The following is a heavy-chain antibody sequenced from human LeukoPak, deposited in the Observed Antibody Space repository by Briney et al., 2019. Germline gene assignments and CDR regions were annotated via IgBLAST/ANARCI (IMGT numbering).Heavy chain of an antibody. Sequence: GGSLRLSCAASGFTFSSYAMHWVRQAPGRGLEWVAVISYDGSNKYYADSVKGRFTISRDNSKNTLYLQMNSLRAEDTAVYYCARGSDTFDYWGQGTLVTVSS. J-gene: IGHJ4*02. D-gene: IGHD6-19*01. V-gene: IGHV3-30*01. CDR1: GFTFSSYA. CDR3: ARGSDTFDY. CDR2: ISYDGSNK.